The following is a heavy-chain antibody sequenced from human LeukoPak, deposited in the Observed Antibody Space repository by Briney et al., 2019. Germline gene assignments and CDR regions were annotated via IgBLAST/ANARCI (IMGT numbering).Heavy chain of an antibody. CDR3: ARDGSLPDY. J-gene: IGHJ4*02. V-gene: IGHV3-74*01. CDR1: GFTFSSYW. Sequence: PGGSLRLSCAASGFTFSSYWMHWVRQAPGKGLVWVSRITSDGSTTSYADSVKGRFTISRDNAKNTLYLQMNSLRDEDTAVYYCARDGSLPDYWGQGTLATVSS. D-gene: IGHD2-15*01. CDR2: ITSDGSTT.